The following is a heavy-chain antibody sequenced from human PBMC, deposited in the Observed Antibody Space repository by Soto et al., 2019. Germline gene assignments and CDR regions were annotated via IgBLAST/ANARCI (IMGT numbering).Heavy chain of an antibody. J-gene: IGHJ4*02. CDR1: GFTFSSYN. Sequence: EVQLMESGGGLVQPGGSLRLSCAASGFTFSSYNMNWVRHAPGKGLEWVSYISTSSYSIYYADSVKGRFIVSRDNADNSLFLQMNSLRDDDTATYYCVRGEGTTTFSYWGQGTLVTVSS. CDR2: ISTSSYSI. V-gene: IGHV3-48*02. CDR3: VRGEGTTTFSY. D-gene: IGHD2-2*01.